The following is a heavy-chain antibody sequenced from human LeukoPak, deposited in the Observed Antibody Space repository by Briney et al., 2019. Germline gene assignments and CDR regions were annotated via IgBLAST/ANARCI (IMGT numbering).Heavy chain of an antibody. Sequence: SQTLSLTCGVYDGSFSGYYWSWIRQPPGKGLEWIGEVSQTGSGITNYNPSLKSRVTISADTSKNQFALELTSVTAADTAVYYCAGHARVAEFDFWGQGTLVTVSS. CDR1: DGSFSGYY. CDR2: VSQTGSGIT. J-gene: IGHJ4*02. D-gene: IGHD2-8*01. V-gene: IGHV4-34*01. CDR3: AGHARVAEFDF.